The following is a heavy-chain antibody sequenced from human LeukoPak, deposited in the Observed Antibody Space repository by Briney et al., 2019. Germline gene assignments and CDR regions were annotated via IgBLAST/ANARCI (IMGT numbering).Heavy chain of an antibody. CDR3: ARGAVTTAVHWHFSL. CDR1: GYTFTNYY. CDR2: MNPAGDDA. D-gene: IGHD4-17*01. J-gene: IGHJ2*01. Sequence: VASVKVSCKASGYTFTNYYISWVRQATGQGLEWMGWMNPAGDDAGYAQKFQGRMTLTRDTSVSTVYMELSSLRSDDTAVYYCARGAVTTAVHWHFSLWGRGTLVTVSS. V-gene: IGHV1-8*01.